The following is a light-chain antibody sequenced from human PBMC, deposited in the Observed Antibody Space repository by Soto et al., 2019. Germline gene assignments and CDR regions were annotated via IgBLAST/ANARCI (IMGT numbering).Light chain of an antibody. V-gene: IGLV2-14*01. Sequence: QSVLTQPGSVSCSPGQSITISCTGTSSDVGNYKYVSWYQQHPGKAAKLMIYEVSNRPSGVSNRFSGSKSGNTASLTISRLQAQDETDYYCFSSTSSGTYVFGTGTNVTDL. CDR1: SSDVGNYKY. CDR3: FSSTSSGTYV. CDR2: EVS. J-gene: IGLJ1*01.